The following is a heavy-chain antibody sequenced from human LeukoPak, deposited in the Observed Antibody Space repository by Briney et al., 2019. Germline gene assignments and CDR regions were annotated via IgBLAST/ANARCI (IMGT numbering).Heavy chain of an antibody. CDR1: GGCFSGYY. CDR3: ARGRSLGY. J-gene: IGHJ4*02. Sequence: PSETLSLTCAVYGGCFSGYYWSWIRQPPGKGLEWIGEINHSGSTNYNPSLKSRVTISVDTSKNQSSLKLSSVTAADTAVYYCARGRSLGYWGQGTLVTVSS. V-gene: IGHV4-34*01. D-gene: IGHD3-16*01. CDR2: INHSGST.